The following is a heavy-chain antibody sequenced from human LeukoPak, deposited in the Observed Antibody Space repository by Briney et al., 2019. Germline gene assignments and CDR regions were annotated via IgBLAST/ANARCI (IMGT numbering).Heavy chain of an antibody. CDR3: ARDHSGSYDMDY. V-gene: IGHV1-69*04. D-gene: IGHD1-26*01. CDR1: GGTFSSYA. CDR2: IIPILGIA. Sequence: ASVKVSCKASGGTFSSYAISWVRQAPGQGLEWMGRIIPILGIANYAQKFQGRVTTTADKSTSTAYMELSSLRSEDTAVYYCARDHSGSYDMDYWGQGTLVTVSS. J-gene: IGHJ4*02.